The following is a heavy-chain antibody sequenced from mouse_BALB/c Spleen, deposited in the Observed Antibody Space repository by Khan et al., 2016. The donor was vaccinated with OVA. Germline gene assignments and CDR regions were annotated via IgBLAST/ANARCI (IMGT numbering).Heavy chain of an antibody. V-gene: IGHV1S81*02. J-gene: IGHJ2*01. CDR3: ARIKKIVATYFDY. Sequence: QVRLQQSGAELVKAGASVKMSCKASGYTFTSYWMHWVKQSLGQGLEWFAETNPTNGRTYYNEKFKSKATLTVDKSASTAYMLLSGPTFEDSAVYYGARIKKIVATYFDYWGQGTTLTVSS. CDR2: TNPTNGRT. CDR1: GYTFTSYW. D-gene: IGHD1-1*01.